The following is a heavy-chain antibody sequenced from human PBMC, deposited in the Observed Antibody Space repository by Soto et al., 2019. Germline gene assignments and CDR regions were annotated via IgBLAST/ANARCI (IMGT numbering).Heavy chain of an antibody. CDR3: ARSIDCSSTSCPFDY. CDR1: GGTFSSYT. Sequence: GASVKVSCKASGGTFSSYTISWVRQAPGQGLEWMGRIIPILGIANYAQKFQGRVTITADKSTSTAYMELSSLRSEDTAVYYCARSIDCSSTSCPFDYWGQGTLVTVSS. D-gene: IGHD2-2*01. V-gene: IGHV1-69*02. CDR2: IIPILGIA. J-gene: IGHJ4*02.